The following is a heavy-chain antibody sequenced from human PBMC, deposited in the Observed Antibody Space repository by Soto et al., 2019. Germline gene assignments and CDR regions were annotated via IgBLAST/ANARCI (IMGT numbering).Heavy chain of an antibody. D-gene: IGHD3-22*01. CDR2: ISAYNGNT. J-gene: IGHJ4*01. V-gene: IGHV1-18*04. CDR3: ARDLEELHDSSGYGGVDY. Sequence: GASVMPSSNDSVNTNTKTGLRSLRQAPGQGHEWMGWISAYNGNTNYAQKLQGRVTMTTDTSTSTAYMELRSLRSDDTAVYYCARDLEELHDSSGYGGVDYWS. CDR1: VNTNTKTG.